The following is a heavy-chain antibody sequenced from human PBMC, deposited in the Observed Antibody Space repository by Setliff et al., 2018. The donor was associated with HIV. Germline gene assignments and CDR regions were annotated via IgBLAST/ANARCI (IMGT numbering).Heavy chain of an antibody. V-gene: IGHV4-61*02. CDR1: GGSISSGSYY. CDR3: ATSYYGDYAGAFDI. J-gene: IGHJ3*02. CDR2: IYTSGST. Sequence: PSETLSLTCTVSGGSISSGSYYWSWIRQPAGKGLEWIGRIYTSGSTNYNPSLKSRVTISVDTSKNQFSLKLSSVTAADTAVYYCATSYYGDYAGAFDIWGQGTMVTVSS. D-gene: IGHD4-17*01.